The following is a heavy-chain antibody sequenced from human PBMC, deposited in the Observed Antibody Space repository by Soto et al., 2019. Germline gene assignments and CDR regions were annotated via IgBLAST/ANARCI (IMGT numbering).Heavy chain of an antibody. CDR2: IYPADSDT. D-gene: IGHD3-10*01. Sequence: GDSLKLSCKASGYTFTSYWIGWVRQMPGKGLELMGIIYPADSDTRYSPSFQGQVTISADKSISTAYLQWSSLEASDTAMYYCARQRGEGAFDIWGQGTMGTGSS. V-gene: IGHV5-51*01. J-gene: IGHJ3*02. CDR1: GYTFTSYW. CDR3: ARQRGEGAFDI.